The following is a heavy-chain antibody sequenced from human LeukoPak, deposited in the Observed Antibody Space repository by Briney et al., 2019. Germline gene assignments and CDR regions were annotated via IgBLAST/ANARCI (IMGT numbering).Heavy chain of an antibody. CDR3: ARHPDGSGLFWF. V-gene: IGHV4-31*03. Sequence: SQTLSLTCTVSGGSISSGGYYWSWIRQHPGKGLEWIGYIYYTGSTYYNPSLKSRVTVSVDTSKNQFSLKLTSVTAADTAVYYCARHPDGSGLFWFWGQGTLVTVSS. J-gene: IGHJ4*02. D-gene: IGHD5-24*01. CDR1: GGSISSGGYY. CDR2: IYYTGST.